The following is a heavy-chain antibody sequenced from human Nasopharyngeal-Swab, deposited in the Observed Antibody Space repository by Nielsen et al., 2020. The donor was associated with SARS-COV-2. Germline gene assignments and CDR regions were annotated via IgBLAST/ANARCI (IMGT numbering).Heavy chain of an antibody. V-gene: IGHV3-30*03. J-gene: IGHJ6*02. D-gene: IGHD4-11*01. CDR2: ISFDGTNR. CDR3: ASYSTYYTMDV. CDR1: GFTFSNHA. Sequence: GESLKISCVVSGFTFSNHAMHWVRQAPGKGLEWMAVISFDGTNRFYADSVKGRFTISRDNSKNTLYLHMDSLRAGDTALYYCASYSTYYTMDVWGQGATVIVSS.